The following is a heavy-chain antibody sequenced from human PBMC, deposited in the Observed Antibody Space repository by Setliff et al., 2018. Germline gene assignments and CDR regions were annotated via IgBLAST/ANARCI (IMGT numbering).Heavy chain of an antibody. V-gene: IGHV3-23*01. CDR3: VKGSSDSRPYYFDY. CDR1: GFTFWSYA. J-gene: IGHJ4*02. Sequence: PGGSLRLSCAASGFTFWSYAMSWVRQAPGKGLEWISAITHSGWDTYHADSVKGRFTISRANSQNTLFLQMNSLRVEDTAVYFCVKGSSDSRPYYFDYWGQGMLVTVSS. D-gene: IGHD2-2*01. CDR2: ITHSGWDT.